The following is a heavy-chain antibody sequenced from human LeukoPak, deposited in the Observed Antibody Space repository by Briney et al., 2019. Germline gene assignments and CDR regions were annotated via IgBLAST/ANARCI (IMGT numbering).Heavy chain of an antibody. V-gene: IGHV3-30*01. Sequence: GRSLRLSCAASGFTLSLYPMHWVRQAPGKGLEWVAVISNGGSDKYYAESVKGRFTISRDNSKSTLYLQMNSLSAEDTAAYYCARDVGDCSSSSCYIPADWWGQGTLVTVSS. CDR1: GFTLSLYP. CDR3: ARDVGDCSSSSCYIPADW. J-gene: IGHJ4*02. CDR2: ISNGGSDK. D-gene: IGHD2-2*02.